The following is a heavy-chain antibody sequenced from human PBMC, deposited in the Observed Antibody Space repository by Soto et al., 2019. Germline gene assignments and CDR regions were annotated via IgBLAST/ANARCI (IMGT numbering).Heavy chain of an antibody. CDR3: ASGSAWNDHYYYYYMDV. CDR1: GYTFTSYY. J-gene: IGHJ6*03. CDR2: INPSGGST. Sequence: QVQLVQSGAEVEKPGASVKVSCKASGYTFTSYYMHWVRQAPGQGLEWMGIINPSGGSTSYAQKFQGRVTMTRDTSTSTVYMELSSLRSEDTAVYYCASGSAWNDHYYYYYMDVWGKGTTVTVSS. D-gene: IGHD1-1*01. V-gene: IGHV1-46*03.